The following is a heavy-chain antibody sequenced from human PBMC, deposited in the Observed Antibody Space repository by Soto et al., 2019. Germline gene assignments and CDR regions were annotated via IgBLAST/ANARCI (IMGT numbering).Heavy chain of an antibody. CDR1: GFTFSSYG. D-gene: IGHD3-22*01. CDR3: AKDLGYYYDSSDEYYFDY. CDR2: ISYDGSNK. J-gene: IGHJ4*02. V-gene: IGHV3-30*18. Sequence: QVQLVESGGGVVQPGRSLRLSCAASGFTFSSYGMHWVRQAPGKGLEWVAVISYDGSNKYYADSVKGRLTISRDNSKNTLYLQMNSLRAEDTSAYYCAKDLGYYYDSSDEYYFDYWGQGTLVTVSS.